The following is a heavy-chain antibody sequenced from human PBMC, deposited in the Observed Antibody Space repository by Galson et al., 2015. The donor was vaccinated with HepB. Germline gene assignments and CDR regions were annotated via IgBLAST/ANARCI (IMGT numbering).Heavy chain of an antibody. J-gene: IGHJ4*02. CDR1: GFTFSSYA. V-gene: IGHV3-30-3*01. Sequence: LRLSCAASGFTFSSYAMHWVRQAPGKGLEWVAVISYDGSNKYYADSVKGRFTISRDNSKNTLYLQMNSLRAEDTAVYYCARDYDFWSGYPKEWGQGTLVTVSS. D-gene: IGHD3-3*01. CDR2: ISYDGSNK. CDR3: ARDYDFWSGYPKE.